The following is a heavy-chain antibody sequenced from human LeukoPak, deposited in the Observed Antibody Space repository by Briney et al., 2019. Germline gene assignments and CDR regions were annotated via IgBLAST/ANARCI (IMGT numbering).Heavy chain of an antibody. V-gene: IGHV4-59*01. Sequence: SETLSLTCTVSGGSISSYYWSWIRQPPGKGLEWIGYIYDTGRAKYNPSLKSRVTISLDTSKNHISLKLSSVTAADAAVYYCARSIRGGILYHFDFWGQGTLVAVSS. CDR3: ARSIRGGILYHFDF. CDR1: GGSISSYY. CDR2: IYDTGRA. D-gene: IGHD2/OR15-2a*01. J-gene: IGHJ4*02.